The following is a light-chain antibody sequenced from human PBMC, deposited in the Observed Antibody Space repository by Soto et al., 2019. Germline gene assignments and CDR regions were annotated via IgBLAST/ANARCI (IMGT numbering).Light chain of an antibody. V-gene: IGLV1-44*01. J-gene: IGLJ2*01. Sequence: QSVLTQPPSASGTPGQRVTISCSGSSSNIGSNTVNWYQQLPGTAPKLLIYSNNQRPPGVPDRLSGSKSGTSASLAISGLQSDDEADYYCAAWDDSLNGRGVFGGGTKLTVL. CDR1: SSNIGSNT. CDR3: AAWDDSLNGRGV. CDR2: SNN.